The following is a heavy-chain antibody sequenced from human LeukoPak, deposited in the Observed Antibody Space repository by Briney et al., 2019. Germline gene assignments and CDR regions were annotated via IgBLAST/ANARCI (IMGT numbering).Heavy chain of an antibody. CDR2: IYYSGST. CDR1: GGSISSSSYY. CDR3: ARHDRGSRNFDY. Sequence: SETLSLTCTVSGGSISSSSYYWGWIRQPPGKVLEWIGSIYYSGSTYYNPSLKSRVTISVDTSKNQFSLKLSSVTAADTAVYYCARHDRGSRNFDYWGQGTLVTVSS. J-gene: IGHJ4*02. D-gene: IGHD3-22*01. V-gene: IGHV4-39*01.